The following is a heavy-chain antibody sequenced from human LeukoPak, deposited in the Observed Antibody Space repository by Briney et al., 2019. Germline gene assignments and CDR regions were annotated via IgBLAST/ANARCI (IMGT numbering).Heavy chain of an antibody. Sequence: ASVKVSCKASGYTFTGYYMYWVRQAPGQGLEWMGWINPNSGGTNYAQKFQGRVTMTRDTSISTAYMELSRLRSDDTAVYYCARDKDCSSTSCYLYYYYGMDVWGQGTTVTVSS. J-gene: IGHJ6*02. V-gene: IGHV1-2*02. D-gene: IGHD2-2*01. CDR2: INPNSGGT. CDR1: GYTFTGYY. CDR3: ARDKDCSSTSCYLYYYYGMDV.